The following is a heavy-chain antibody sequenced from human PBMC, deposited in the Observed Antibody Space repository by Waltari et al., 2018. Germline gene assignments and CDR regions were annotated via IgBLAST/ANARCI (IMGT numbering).Heavy chain of an antibody. V-gene: IGHV3-7*03. CDR1: GFTFSSHW. J-gene: IGHJ4*02. CDR2: IKQEGSEK. CDR3: ARGDGSGMAY. D-gene: IGHD3-10*01. Sequence: EVQVVESGGGLVQPGGSLRLHCAASGFTFSSHWMSWVRQAPGKGLEWVANIKQEGSEKYYVDSVKGRFTISRDNAKNSLYLQMSSLRAEDTAVYYCARGDGSGMAYWGQGTLVTVSS.